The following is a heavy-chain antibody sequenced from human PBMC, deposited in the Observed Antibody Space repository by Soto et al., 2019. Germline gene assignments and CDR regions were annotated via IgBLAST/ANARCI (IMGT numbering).Heavy chain of an antibody. D-gene: IGHD1-7*01. CDR1: GYTFTDNY. V-gene: IGHV1-69-2*01. Sequence: GASVKVSFKVSGYTFTDNYIHWVLQVPGKGLEWMGLVDPEDGQTAYAEKFQGRVTLSADTSTDTAYMQLSGLKSEDTAVYYCAIRRAYRNSWYYFDSWGQGTLVTVSS. CDR2: VDPEDGQT. CDR3: AIRRAYRNSWYYFDS. J-gene: IGHJ4*02.